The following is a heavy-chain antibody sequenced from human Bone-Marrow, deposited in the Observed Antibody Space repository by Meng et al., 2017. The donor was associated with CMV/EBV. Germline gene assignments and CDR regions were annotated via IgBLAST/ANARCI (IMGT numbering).Heavy chain of an antibody. CDR2: IYYSGST. D-gene: IGHD1-26*01. J-gene: IGHJ4*02. V-gene: IGHV4-61*05. Sequence: LSCTVSGGSISSSSYYWGWIRQPTGKGLECIGYIYYSGSTNYNPSLKSRVTISVDTSKHQFSLKLSSVTAADTAVYFCALQTRGGRPFDSWGQGTLVTVSS. CDR3: ALQTRGGRPFDS. CDR1: GGSISSSSYY.